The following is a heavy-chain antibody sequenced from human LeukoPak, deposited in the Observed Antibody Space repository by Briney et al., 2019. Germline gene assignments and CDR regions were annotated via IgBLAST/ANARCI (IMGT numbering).Heavy chain of an antibody. V-gene: IGHV1-2*02. Sequence: ASVTVSCKASGYRFSASSMHWVRQAPGQGLEWMGWINPDSGATHFAQKFQGRVIMTSDTSISTVYLELSRLRSDGTAVYYCAREGCFSTNCHVIGDDNWIDPWGQGTLVTVSS. D-gene: IGHD2-2*01. J-gene: IGHJ5*02. CDR2: INPDSGAT. CDR1: GYRFSASS. CDR3: AREGCFSTNCHVIGDDNWIDP.